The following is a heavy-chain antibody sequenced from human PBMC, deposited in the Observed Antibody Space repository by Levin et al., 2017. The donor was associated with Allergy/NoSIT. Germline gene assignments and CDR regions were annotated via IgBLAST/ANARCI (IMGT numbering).Heavy chain of an antibody. CDR2: INHSGST. V-gene: IGHV4-34*01. CDR1: GGSFSGYY. Sequence: PSETLSLTCAVYGGSFSGYYWSWIRQPPGKGLEWIGEINHSGSTNYNPSLKSRVTISVDTSKNQFSLKLSSVTAADTAVYYCARDIYLWFGELWAPSDAFDIWGQGTMVTVSS. D-gene: IGHD3-10*01. CDR3: ARDIYLWFGELWAPSDAFDI. J-gene: IGHJ3*02.